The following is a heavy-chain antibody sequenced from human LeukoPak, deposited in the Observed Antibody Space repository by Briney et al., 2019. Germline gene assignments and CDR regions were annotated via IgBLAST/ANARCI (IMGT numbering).Heavy chain of an antibody. CDR3: ARADHGWYTFDY. CDR2: IKQDGSEK. D-gene: IGHD6-19*01. J-gene: IGHJ4*02. Sequence: AGGSLRLSCAASGFAFTTYAMHWVRQAPGRGLEWVANIKQDGSEKYYVDSVKGRFTISRDNAKNSLYLQMNSLRAEDTAVYYCARADHGWYTFDYWGQGTLVTVPS. V-gene: IGHV3-7*01. CDR1: GFAFTTYA.